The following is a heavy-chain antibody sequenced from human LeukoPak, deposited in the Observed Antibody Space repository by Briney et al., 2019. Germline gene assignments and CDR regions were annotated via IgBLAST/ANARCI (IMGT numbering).Heavy chain of an antibody. D-gene: IGHD2-2*01. J-gene: IGHJ3*02. Sequence: SETLSLTCTVSGGSISSSSYYWGWIRQPPGKGLEWIGSIYYSGSTYYNPSLKSRVTISVDTSKNQFSLKLSSVTAADTAVYYCAREGPYCSSTSCEGAFDIWGQGTMVTVYS. CDR1: GGSISSSSYY. CDR3: AREGPYCSSTSCEGAFDI. CDR2: IYYSGST. V-gene: IGHV4-39*07.